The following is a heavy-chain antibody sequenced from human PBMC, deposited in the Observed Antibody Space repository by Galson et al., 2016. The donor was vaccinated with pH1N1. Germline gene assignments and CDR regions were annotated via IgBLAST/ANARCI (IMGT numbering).Heavy chain of an antibody. CDR1: GFTFSIFA. V-gene: IGHV3-30-3*01. CDR2: ISSSGDNI. J-gene: IGHJ4*02. Sequence: SLRLSCAASGFTFSIFAMHWVRQAPGEGLEWVAVISSSGDNIFYADSVKGRFTISRDSSKNTLYLQMKNLRPEDTAFYYCARVRSSGYNYAQQFVDWGQGTLVTVSS. CDR3: ARVRSSGYNYAQQFVD. D-gene: IGHD5-18*01.